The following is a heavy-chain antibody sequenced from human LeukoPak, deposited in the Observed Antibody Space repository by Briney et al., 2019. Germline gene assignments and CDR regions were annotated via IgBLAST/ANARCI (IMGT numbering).Heavy chain of an antibody. CDR1: GYTFTRYV. CDR2: ISPYNGNT. CDR3: ARGAYYNFLTGYETVDAFDF. D-gene: IGHD3-9*01. V-gene: IGHV1-18*01. J-gene: IGHJ3*01. Sequence: ASVKVSCKASGYTFTRYVITWVRQAPGQGPEWMGRISPYNGNTNYAQKLQGRVTMTTVTSTNTAYMELRSLRSDDTAMYYCARGAYYNFLTGYETVDAFDFWGQGTMVTVSS.